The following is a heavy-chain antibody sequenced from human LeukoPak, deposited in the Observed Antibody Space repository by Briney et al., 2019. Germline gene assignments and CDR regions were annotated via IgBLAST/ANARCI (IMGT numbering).Heavy chain of an antibody. CDR3: AKVWFGDYPPPFDY. Sequence: GGSLRLSCAASGFTFSSYAMTWVRQGPGKGLEWVSGISGSGDSTYYADSVKGRFTISRDNSKSTLYLQMNSLRAEDTAVYYCAKVWFGDYPPPFDYWGQGTLVTVSS. J-gene: IGHJ4*02. V-gene: IGHV3-23*01. CDR1: GFTFSSYA. CDR2: ISGSGDST. D-gene: IGHD3-10*01.